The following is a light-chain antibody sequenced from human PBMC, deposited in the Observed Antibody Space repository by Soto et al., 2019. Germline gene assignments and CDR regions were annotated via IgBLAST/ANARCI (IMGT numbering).Light chain of an antibody. CDR3: QQYNNFIT. CDR1: QSISTW. J-gene: IGKJ5*01. V-gene: IGKV1-5*01. Sequence: DIQMTQSPSTLSASVGDRVTITCRASQSISTWLAWYQQEPGKAPKLLIHDASTLESGVPSRFSGSGSGTEFTLTISSLQPDDFATYYCQQYNNFITFGQGTRLEI. CDR2: DAS.